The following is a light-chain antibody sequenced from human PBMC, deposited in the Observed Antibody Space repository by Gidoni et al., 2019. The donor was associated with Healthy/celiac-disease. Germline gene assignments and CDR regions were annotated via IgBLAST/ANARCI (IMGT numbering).Light chain of an antibody. Sequence: QSPLPQPASVSGSPGQSITISCTGTSSDVGGYNYVSWYQQHPGKAPKLMIYDVSNRPSGVSNRFSGSKSGNTASLTISGLQAEDEADYYCSSYTSSSTLCVFGTGTKVTVL. CDR1: SSDVGGYNY. CDR3: SSYTSSSTLCV. J-gene: IGLJ1*01. CDR2: DVS. V-gene: IGLV2-14*03.